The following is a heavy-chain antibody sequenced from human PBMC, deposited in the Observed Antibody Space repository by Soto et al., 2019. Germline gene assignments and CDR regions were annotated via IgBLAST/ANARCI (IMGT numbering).Heavy chain of an antibody. CDR3: ERHESGSAYGFGY. J-gene: IGHJ4*02. Sequence: LTGTVSGGSLSKSGYYWGLIRQTPGKGLEWIGSIYYSGSIPYNPCLKSRVTISADRSKNQFSQNLTSVNTSDPAVYYRERHESGSAYGFGYWGQRTLVTVYS. V-gene: IGHV4-39*01. D-gene: IGHD3-10*01. CDR2: IYYSGSI. CDR1: GGSLSKSGYY.